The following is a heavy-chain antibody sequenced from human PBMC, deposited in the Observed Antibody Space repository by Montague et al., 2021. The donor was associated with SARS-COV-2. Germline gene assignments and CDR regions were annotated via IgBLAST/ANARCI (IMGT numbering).Heavy chain of an antibody. D-gene: IGHD3-16*01. J-gene: IGHJ4*02. V-gene: IGHV3-7*01. Sequence: SLRLSCAASGFTFSSQWMSWVRQAPGKGLEWVANIKEDGSVRQYADSVKGRFTISRDNAKNSLLLQMNSLRVEDTAVYYCSSGDFFNYWGQGTLDTVSS. CDR1: GFTFSSQW. CDR2: IKEDGSVR. CDR3: SSGDFFNY.